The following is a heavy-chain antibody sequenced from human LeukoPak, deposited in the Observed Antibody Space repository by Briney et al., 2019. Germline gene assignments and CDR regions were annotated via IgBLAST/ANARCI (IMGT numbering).Heavy chain of an antibody. Sequence: PSQTLSLTCTASGGSISSGGYYWSWIRQHPGKGLEWIGYIYYSGSTYYNPSLKSRVTISVDASKNQFSLKLSSVTAADTAVYYCARDARIRGGWFDPWGQGTLVTVSS. D-gene: IGHD2-15*01. CDR2: IYYSGST. CDR1: GGSISSGGYY. V-gene: IGHV4-31*03. J-gene: IGHJ5*02. CDR3: ARDARIRGGWFDP.